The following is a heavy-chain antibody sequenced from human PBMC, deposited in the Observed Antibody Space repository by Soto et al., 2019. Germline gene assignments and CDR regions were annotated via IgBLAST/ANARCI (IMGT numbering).Heavy chain of an antibody. CDR3: ARHEGRYSYYDMEV. J-gene: IGHJ6*03. CDR1: GGSISSYY. CDR2: IYYSGST. Sequence: QVQLQESGPGLVKPSETLSLTCTVSGGSISSYYWSWIRQPPGKGLEWIGYIYYSGSTNYNPSLKSRVTVSVATSKSQSSLKLTPVTAADTAVYYCARHEGRYSYYDMEVWCKGTRVT. V-gene: IGHV4-59*08.